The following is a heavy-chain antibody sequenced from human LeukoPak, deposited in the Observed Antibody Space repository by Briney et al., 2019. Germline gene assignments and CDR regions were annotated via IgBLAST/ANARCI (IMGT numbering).Heavy chain of an antibody. D-gene: IGHD3-3*01. CDR3: ARHQEYDFWSGEFDP. CDR1: GYSFTSYW. J-gene: IGHJ5*02. V-gene: IGHV5-51*01. CDR2: IYPGDSDT. Sequence: GESLKISCKGSGYSFTSYWIGWVRQVPGKGLEWMGIIYPGDSDTRYSPSFQGQVTISADKSISTAYLQWSSLKASDTAMYYCARHQEYDFWSGEFDPWGQGTLVTVSS.